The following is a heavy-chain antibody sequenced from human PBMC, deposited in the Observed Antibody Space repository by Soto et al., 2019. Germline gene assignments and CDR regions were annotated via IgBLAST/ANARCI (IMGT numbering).Heavy chain of an antibody. CDR3: ARRTDYGDYSDAFDV. Sequence: QLQLQESSPGLVKPSETLSLTCTASGDTISSSDYYWGWIRQPPGRGLGGIGNIFYSGTTNYNPSLTRRVPISVDTSRNQFSVQLSSVTAADTAVYYCARRTDYGDYSDAFDVWGHASMVTVSS. D-gene: IGHD4-17*01. V-gene: IGHV4-39*01. CDR2: IFYSGTT. CDR1: GDTISSSDYY. J-gene: IGHJ3*01.